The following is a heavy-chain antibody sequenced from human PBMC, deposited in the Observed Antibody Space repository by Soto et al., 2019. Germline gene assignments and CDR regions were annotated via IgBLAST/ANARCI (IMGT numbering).Heavy chain of an antibody. D-gene: IGHD4-17*01. CDR2: ISYDGSNK. V-gene: IGHV3-30*14. CDR3: GWEDYGDALDI. J-gene: IGHJ3*02. CDR1: GFTFSSYA. Sequence: QVQLVESGGGVVQPGRSLRLSCAASGFTFSSYAMHWVRQAPGKGLEWVAVISYDGSNKYYADSVKGRFTISRDNSKNTVYLQMNSLRADDTAVYYCGWEDYGDALDIWGQGTMVTVSS.